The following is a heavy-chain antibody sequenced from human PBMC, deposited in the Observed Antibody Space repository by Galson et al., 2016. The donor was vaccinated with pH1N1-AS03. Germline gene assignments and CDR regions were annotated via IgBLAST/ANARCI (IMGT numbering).Heavy chain of an antibody. V-gene: IGHV3-64*01. CDR1: GFTFSDYA. J-gene: IGHJ4*02. CDR3: ARGRSYYDFWSGYSDY. CDR2: ISSDASGT. Sequence: SLRLSCAASGFTFSDYAMHWVRQAPGKGLEYVSAISSDASGTYYANSVKGRFTISRDNSKNTVYLQMGSLRAEDMAVYYCARGRSYYDFWSGYSDYWGRGTLVTVSS. D-gene: IGHD3-3*01.